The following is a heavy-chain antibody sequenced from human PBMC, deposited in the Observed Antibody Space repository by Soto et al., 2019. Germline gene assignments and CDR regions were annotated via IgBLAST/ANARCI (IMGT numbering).Heavy chain of an antibody. CDR3: ARREIQGPIDY. D-gene: IGHD1-26*01. Sequence: VGSLRLSCVASGFTFSNYAMHWVRQAPGKGLEWVAVISYDGNNKYYSDSVKGRFTISRDNSKNTLYLQMNSLKVEDTAVYYCARREIQGPIDYWGQGTLVTVSS. CDR2: ISYDGNNK. CDR1: GFTFSNYA. J-gene: IGHJ4*02. V-gene: IGHV3-30-3*01.